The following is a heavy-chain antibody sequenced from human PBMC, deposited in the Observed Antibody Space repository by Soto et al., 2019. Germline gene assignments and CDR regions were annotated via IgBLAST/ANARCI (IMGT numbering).Heavy chain of an antibody. V-gene: IGHV1-8*01. Sequence: QVQLVQSGAEVKKSGASVKVSCKASGYTFTSSDINWVRQATGQGLEWMGWMNPNTGNIGYTQRFQGRVSMPWNISIPTAYMELSGLKSDDTAVYYCARGRIVGAAFAYWCQGTLVTVSS. CDR1: GYTFTSSD. CDR2: MNPNTGNI. J-gene: IGHJ4*02. D-gene: IGHD1-26*01. CDR3: ARGRIVGAAFAY.